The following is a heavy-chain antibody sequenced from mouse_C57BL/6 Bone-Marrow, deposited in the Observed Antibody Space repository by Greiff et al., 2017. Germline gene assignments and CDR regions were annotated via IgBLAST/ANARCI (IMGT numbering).Heavy chain of an antibody. Sequence: EVQGVESGGDLVKPGGSLKLSCAASGFTFSSYGMSWVRQTPDKRLEWVATISSGGSYTYYPDSVKGRFTISRDNAKNTLYLKMSSLKSEDTARYYCARPLRYFDYWGQGTTLTVSS. CDR1: GFTFSSYG. J-gene: IGHJ2*01. V-gene: IGHV5-6*01. CDR2: ISSGGSYT. D-gene: IGHD1-1*01. CDR3: ARPLRYFDY.